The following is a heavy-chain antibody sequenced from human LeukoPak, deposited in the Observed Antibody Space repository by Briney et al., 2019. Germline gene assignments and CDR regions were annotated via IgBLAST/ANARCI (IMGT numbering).Heavy chain of an antibody. J-gene: IGHJ5*02. V-gene: IGHV1-18*01. CDR1: GYTFTSYG. D-gene: IGHD6-19*01. Sequence: ASVKVSCKASGYTFTSYGISWVRQAPGQGLEWMGWISAYNGNTNYAQKLQGRVTMTTDTSTSTAYMELRSLRSDDTAVYYCARDRGSEWLVLNWFDPWGQGTLVTVSS. CDR3: ARDRGSEWLVLNWFDP. CDR2: ISAYNGNT.